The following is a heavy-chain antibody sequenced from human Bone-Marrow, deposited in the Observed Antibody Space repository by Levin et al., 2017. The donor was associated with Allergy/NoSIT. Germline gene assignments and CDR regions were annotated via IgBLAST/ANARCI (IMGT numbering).Heavy chain of an antibody. CDR2: IYYSRST. V-gene: IGHV4-30-4*01. D-gene: IGHD3-9*01. J-gene: IGHJ4*02. CDR3: ARSGSFAAMTGYYFDS. Sequence: PSETLSLTCSVSGGSINSGDHFWSWVRQPPGKGLEWIGYIYYSRSTSYSPSLKSRLTISVDTSKNQFSLKLNSVTAADTAVYFCARSGSFAAMTGYYFDSWGQGTLVTVSS. CDR1: GGSINSGDHF.